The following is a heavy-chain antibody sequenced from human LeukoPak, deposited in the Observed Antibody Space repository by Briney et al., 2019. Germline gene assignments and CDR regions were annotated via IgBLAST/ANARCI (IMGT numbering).Heavy chain of an antibody. CDR1: GFTFSSYA. Sequence: GGSLRLSCAASGFTFSSYAMHWVRQAPGKGLEWVAVISYDGSNKYYADSVKGRFTISRDNSKNTLYLQMNSLRAEDTAVYYCARDFDTIQEGDYWGQGTLVTVSS. CDR3: ARDFDTIQEGDY. CDR2: ISYDGSNK. D-gene: IGHD3-3*01. V-gene: IGHV3-30*04. J-gene: IGHJ4*02.